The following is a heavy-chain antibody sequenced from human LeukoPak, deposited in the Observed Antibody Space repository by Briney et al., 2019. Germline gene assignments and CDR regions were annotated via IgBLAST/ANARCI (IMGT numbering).Heavy chain of an antibody. D-gene: IGHD5-18*01. CDR2: ISSDSGTI. J-gene: IGHJ4*02. Sequence: SGGSLRLSCAASGFTFSTYSMNWVRQAPGKGLEWLSYISSDSGTIYYADSVKGRFTISRDNAKNSVFLQMNSLRAEDTGVYYCARDGERGYSYGQRPDYWGQGTLVTVSS. CDR3: ARDGERGYSYGQRPDY. V-gene: IGHV3-48*01. CDR1: GFTFSTYS.